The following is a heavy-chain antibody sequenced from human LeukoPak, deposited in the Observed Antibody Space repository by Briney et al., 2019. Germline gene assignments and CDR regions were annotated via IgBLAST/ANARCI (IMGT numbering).Heavy chain of an antibody. CDR1: GFTFSSEW. CDR2: VSSTSSYK. CDR3: XXXIXXXFWSGXXXXGGMDV. V-gene: IGHV3-21*06. D-gene: IGHD3-3*01. J-gene: IGHJ6*04. Sequence: GGSLRLSCAASGFTFSSEWMSWVRQAPGKGLEWVSVVSSTSSYKYYTDSLKGRFTISRDNAKNSLYLQMTSLRAEDTAVYYCXXXIXXXFWSGXXXXGGMDVWGKGTTVTVSS.